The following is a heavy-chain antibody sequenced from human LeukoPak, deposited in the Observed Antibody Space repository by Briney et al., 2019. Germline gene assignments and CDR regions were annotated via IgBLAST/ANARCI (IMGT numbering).Heavy chain of an antibody. Sequence: GGSLRLSCAASGFTFSSYEMNWVRQAPGKGLEWVSYISSSGSTIYYADSVKGRFTISRDNAKNSLYLQMNSLRAEDTAVYYCARGGAGRLWFGELLYPKYFDYWGQGTLVTVSS. J-gene: IGHJ4*02. CDR3: ARGGAGRLWFGELLYPKYFDY. D-gene: IGHD3-10*01. CDR2: ISSSGSTI. V-gene: IGHV3-48*03. CDR1: GFTFSSYE.